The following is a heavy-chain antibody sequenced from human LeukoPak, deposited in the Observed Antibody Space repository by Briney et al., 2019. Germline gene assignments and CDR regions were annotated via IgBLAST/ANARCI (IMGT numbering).Heavy chain of an antibody. CDR2: ISWNSGSK. J-gene: IGHJ4*02. CDR1: GFTFGGYA. Sequence: PGGSLRLSCAASGFTFGGYAMHWVRHAPGKGLEWVSGISWNSGSKDYADSVKGRFTISRDNAKNSLYLQMNSLRVEDTALYYCAKDRGLYYDSTGYSFDYGGQGTLVTVSA. D-gene: IGHD3-22*01. V-gene: IGHV3-9*01. CDR3: AKDRGLYYDSTGYSFDY.